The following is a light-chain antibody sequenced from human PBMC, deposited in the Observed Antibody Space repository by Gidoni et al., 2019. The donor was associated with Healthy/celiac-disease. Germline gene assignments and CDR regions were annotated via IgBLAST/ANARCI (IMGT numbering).Light chain of an antibody. Sequence: DIQMTQPPSSLSASVGDRVTITCQASQDISNYLNWYQQKPGKAPKLLIYDASNLETGVPSRFSGSGSGTDFTFTISSLQPEDIATYYCQQYDNPRTTFGQGTRLEIK. V-gene: IGKV1-33*01. J-gene: IGKJ5*01. CDR1: QDISNY. CDR3: QQYDNPRTT. CDR2: DAS.